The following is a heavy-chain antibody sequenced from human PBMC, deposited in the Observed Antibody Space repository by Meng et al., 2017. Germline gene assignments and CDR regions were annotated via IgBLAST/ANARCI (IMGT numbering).Heavy chain of an antibody. CDR1: GLTFSSYG. Sequence: QVQLVEAGGGGVQPGRSLRLSCAASGLTFSSYGMHWVRQAPGKGLEWVAVIWYDGSNKYYADSVKGRFTISRDNSKNTLYLQMNSLRAEDTAVYYCARDHGYYYGSGSLFDYWGQGTLVTVSS. D-gene: IGHD3-10*01. V-gene: IGHV3-30*19. CDR2: IWYDGSNK. CDR3: ARDHGYYYGSGSLFDY. J-gene: IGHJ4*02.